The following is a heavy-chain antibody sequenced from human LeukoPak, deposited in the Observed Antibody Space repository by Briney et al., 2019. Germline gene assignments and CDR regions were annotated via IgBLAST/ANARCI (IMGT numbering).Heavy chain of an antibody. J-gene: IGHJ6*03. CDR3: ARDPYNGNYGDSYYYYMDV. V-gene: IGHV3-21*01. Sequence: AGGSLRLSCAASGFTFSTYNTNWVRQAPGKGLEWVSSITSSSSYTFYADSVKGRFTISRDNAKNSLYLQMNSLRAEDTAIYYCARDPYNGNYGDSYYYYMDVWGKGTTVTISS. CDR2: ITSSSSYT. D-gene: IGHD1-26*01. CDR1: GFTFSTYN.